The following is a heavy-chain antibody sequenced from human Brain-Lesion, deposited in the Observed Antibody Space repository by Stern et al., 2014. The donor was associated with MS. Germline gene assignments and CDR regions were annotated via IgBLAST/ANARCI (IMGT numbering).Heavy chain of an antibody. J-gene: IGHJ4*02. Sequence: QVQLLQSGPGLVKPSETLSLTCTVSGGSISSSTYYWAWIRPPPGKGLEWIGNIYYSGFTYYNPSLKSRVTISVDMSKNQFSLKLSSVTAADTAIYYCARHDSVPRPSQLYSARDRGPGYFDYWGQGTLVTVSS. CDR3: ARHDSVPRPSQLYSARDRGPGYFDY. CDR2: IYYSGFT. V-gene: IGHV4-39*01. D-gene: IGHD1-26*01. CDR1: GGSISSSTYY.